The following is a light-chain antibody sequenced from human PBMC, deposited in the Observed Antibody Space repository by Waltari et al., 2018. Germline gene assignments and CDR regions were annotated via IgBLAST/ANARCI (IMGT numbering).Light chain of an antibody. CDR2: IAS. V-gene: IGKV3-15*01. Sequence: ELVMTQSPATLSVSPGEKATLSCRASQGVTNKLAWYQQKPGQAPRLLIFIASTRATGIPARFSGSGSGTEFTLTISSLQSEDFAVYYCQQYYNWPTTFGQGTRVEVK. CDR3: QQYYNWPTT. J-gene: IGKJ1*01. CDR1: QGVTNK.